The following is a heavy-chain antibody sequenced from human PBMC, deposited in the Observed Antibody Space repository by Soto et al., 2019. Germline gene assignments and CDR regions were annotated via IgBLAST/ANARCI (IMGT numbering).Heavy chain of an antibody. V-gene: IGHV4-39*01. CDR1: GGSISSSSYY. CDR2: IYYSGST. Sequence: SETLSLTCTVSGGSISSSSYYWGWIRQPPGKGLEWIGSIYYSGSTYYNPSLKSRVTISVDTSKNQFSLKLSSVTAADTAVYYCASQIRLGYCTNGVCPAFDYWGQGTLVTVSS. D-gene: IGHD2-8*01. J-gene: IGHJ4*02. CDR3: ASQIRLGYCTNGVCPAFDY.